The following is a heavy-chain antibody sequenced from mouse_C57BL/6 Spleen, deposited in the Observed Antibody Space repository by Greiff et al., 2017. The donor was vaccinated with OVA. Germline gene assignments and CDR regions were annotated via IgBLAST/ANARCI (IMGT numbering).Heavy chain of an antibody. CDR2: INPSSGYT. J-gene: IGHJ3*01. V-gene: IGHV1-4*01. D-gene: IGHD2-4*01. CDR1: GYTFTSYT. CDR3: ACHYDYTWFAY. Sequence: VQLQQSGAELARPGASVKMSCKASGYTFTSYTMHWVKQRPGQGLEWIGYINPSSGYTKYNQKFKDKATLTADKSSSTAYMQLSSLTSEDSAVYYCACHYDYTWFAYWGQGTLVTVSA.